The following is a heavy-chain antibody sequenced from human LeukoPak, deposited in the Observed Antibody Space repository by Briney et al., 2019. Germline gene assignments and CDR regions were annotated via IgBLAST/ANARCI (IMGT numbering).Heavy chain of an antibody. J-gene: IGHJ3*02. D-gene: IGHD3-22*01. V-gene: IGHV4-39*07. Sequence: SETLSLTCAVSGGSINNSRYYWGWIRQPPGKGLEWIGSIYYSGSTYYNPSLKSRVTTSVDTSKNQFSLKLSSVTAADTAVYYCARDRSLSYYEQKDAFDIWGRGTMVTVSS. CDR1: GGSINNSRYY. CDR3: ARDRSLSYYEQKDAFDI. CDR2: IYYSGST.